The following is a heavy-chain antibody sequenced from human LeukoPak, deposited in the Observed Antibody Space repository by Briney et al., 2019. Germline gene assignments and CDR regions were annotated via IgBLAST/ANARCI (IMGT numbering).Heavy chain of an antibody. CDR3: ARYAVPAAVTYNWFDP. CDR1: GYTFTSYG. V-gene: IGHV1-18*01. CDR2: ISAYNGNT. D-gene: IGHD2-2*01. J-gene: IGHJ5*02. Sequence: GASVKVSCKASGYTFTSYGISWVRQAPGQGLEWMGWISAYNGNTNYAQKLQGRVTMTTDTSTSTAYMELRSLRSDDTAVYYCARYAVPAAVTYNWFDPWGQGTLVTVSS.